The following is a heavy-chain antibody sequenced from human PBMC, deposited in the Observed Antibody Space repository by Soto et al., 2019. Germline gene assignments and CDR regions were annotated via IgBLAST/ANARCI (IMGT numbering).Heavy chain of an antibody. V-gene: IGHV1-69*04. J-gene: IGHJ4*02. CDR3: ARDRYGYKTSVFDY. D-gene: IGHD5-12*01. Sequence: SVKLYCKASGGTFSSYTISWVRQAPGQGLEWMGRIIPILGIANYAQKFQGRVTITADKSTSTAYMELSSLRSEDTAVYYCARDRYGYKTSVFDYWGQGPLVTVSS. CDR2: IIPILGIA. CDR1: GGTFSSYT.